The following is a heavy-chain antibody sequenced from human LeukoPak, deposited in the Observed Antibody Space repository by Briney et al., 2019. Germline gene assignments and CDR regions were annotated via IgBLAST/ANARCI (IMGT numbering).Heavy chain of an antibody. CDR2: ISGSGGST. CDR1: GFTFSSYA. Sequence: PGACLRLSCAASGFTFSSYAMSWVRQAPGRGLEWVSAISGSGGSTYYADSVKGGVTISRDNYTNTLYLQMNSLRADDTAVYYCATEGARPSGYFDYWGQGTLVTVSS. J-gene: IGHJ4*02. CDR3: ATEGARPSGYFDY. V-gene: IGHV3-23*01. D-gene: IGHD3-10*01.